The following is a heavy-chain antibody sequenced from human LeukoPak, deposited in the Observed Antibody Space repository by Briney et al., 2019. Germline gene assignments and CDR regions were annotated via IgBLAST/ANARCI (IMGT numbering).Heavy chain of an antibody. D-gene: IGHD6-13*01. CDR3: AKGSSNWYPYYFDY. Sequence: GGSLRLSCAASGFTFSSYGMHWVRQAPGKGLEWVAVIWYDGSNKYYADSVKGRSTISRDNSKNTLYLQMNSLRAEDTAVYYCAKGSSNWYPYYFDYWGQGTLVTVSS. J-gene: IGHJ4*02. CDR1: GFTFSSYG. V-gene: IGHV3-33*06. CDR2: IWYDGSNK.